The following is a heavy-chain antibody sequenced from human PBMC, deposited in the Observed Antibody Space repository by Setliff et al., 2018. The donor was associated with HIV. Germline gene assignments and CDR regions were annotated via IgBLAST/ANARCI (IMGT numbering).Heavy chain of an antibody. Sequence: SETLSLTCTVSGGSISSDDYYWNWIRQPPGKGLEWIASIYHSGSTYYNPSLKSRVIISVDTSKNQFSLKLNSVTAADTAIYYCARAGMGALRSLFDYWGQGTLVTVSS. CDR1: GGSISSDDYY. V-gene: IGHV4-39*07. CDR2: IYHSGST. CDR3: ARAGMGALRSLFDY. D-gene: IGHD1-26*01. J-gene: IGHJ4*02.